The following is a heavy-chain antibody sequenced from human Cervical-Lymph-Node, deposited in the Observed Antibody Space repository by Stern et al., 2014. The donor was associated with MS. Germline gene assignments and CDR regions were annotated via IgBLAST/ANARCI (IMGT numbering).Heavy chain of an antibody. CDR1: GFTFSSYG. J-gene: IGHJ4*02. D-gene: IGHD1-26*01. CDR3: AKGNNGTPDY. CDR2: IGYDGNKE. Sequence: VQLVESGGGVVQPGGSLRLSCAASGFTFSSYGMHWVRLAPGTGLGWVAVIGYDGNKEYYADTVKGRFTISRDNSRNTVSLQMNALRSEDTAVFYCAKGNNGTPDYWGRGTLVTVSS. V-gene: IGHV3-30*02.